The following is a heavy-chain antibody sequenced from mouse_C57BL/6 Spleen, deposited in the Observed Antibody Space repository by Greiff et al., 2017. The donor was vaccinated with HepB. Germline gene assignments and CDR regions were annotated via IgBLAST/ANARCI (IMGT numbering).Heavy chain of an antibody. D-gene: IGHD4-1*01. V-gene: IGHV5S21*01. CDR2: ISSGGDYI. Sequence: EVQGVESGEGLVKPGGSLKLSCAASGFTFSSYAMSWVRQTPEKRLEWVAYISSGGDYIYYADTVKGRFTIARDNARNTLYLQMSSLKSEDTAMYYCTRRLTGNYFDYWGQGTTLTVSS. CDR3: TRRLTGNYFDY. CDR1: GFTFSSYA. J-gene: IGHJ2*01.